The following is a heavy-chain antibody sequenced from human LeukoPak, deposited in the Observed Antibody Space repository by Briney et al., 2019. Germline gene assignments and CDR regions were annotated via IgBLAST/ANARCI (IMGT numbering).Heavy chain of an antibody. Sequence: ASVKVSCKASGYTLTGYYMHWVRQAPGQGLEWMGWINPNSGGTNYAQKFQGRVTMTRDTSISTAYMELSRLRSDATAVYYCARDNDSRDPPHFDYWGQGTLVTVSS. CDR2: INPNSGGT. CDR3: ARDNDSRDPPHFDY. J-gene: IGHJ4*02. CDR1: GYTLTGYY. V-gene: IGHV1-2*02. D-gene: IGHD3-16*01.